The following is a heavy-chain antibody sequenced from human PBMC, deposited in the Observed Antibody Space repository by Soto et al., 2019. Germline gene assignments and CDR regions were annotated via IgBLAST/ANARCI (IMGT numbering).Heavy chain of an antibody. Sequence: GGSLRLSCAASGFTFSSYGMHWVRQAPGKGLEWVAVISYDGSNKYYADSVKGRFTISRDNSKNTLYLQMNSLRAEDTAVYYCAKEPDGYYDSMVVMGLDYYYGMDVWGQGTTVTVSS. CDR2: ISYDGSNK. V-gene: IGHV3-30*18. D-gene: IGHD3-22*01. CDR3: AKEPDGYYDSMVVMGLDYYYGMDV. CDR1: GFTFSSYG. J-gene: IGHJ6*02.